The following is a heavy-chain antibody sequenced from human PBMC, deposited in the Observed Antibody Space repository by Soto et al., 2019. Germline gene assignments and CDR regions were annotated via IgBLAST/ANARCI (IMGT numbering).Heavy chain of an antibody. CDR1: GGTFSSYA. V-gene: IGHV1-69*13. CDR2: IIPIFGTA. CDR3: ARSYGDKQPDY. J-gene: IGHJ4*02. Sequence: ASVKCSCQAYGGTFSSYAIRWVRQAPGQGLEWMGGIIPIFGTANYEQKFQGRVTITADESTSTAYMELSSLRAEDTDVYYCARSYGDKQPDYWGQGTMVPVSS. D-gene: IGHD4-17*01.